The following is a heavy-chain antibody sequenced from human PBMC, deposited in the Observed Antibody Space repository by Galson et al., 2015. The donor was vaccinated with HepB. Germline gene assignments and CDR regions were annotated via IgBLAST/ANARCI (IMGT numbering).Heavy chain of an antibody. D-gene: IGHD2-2*01. J-gene: IGHJ4*02. CDR1: GESINKDNW. Sequence: SETLSLTCAISGESINKDNWWSWVRQPPGKGLEWIGEIYYTGSSNYKPSLKSRVTMSVDKSKDQFSLRLTSGTAADTAVYYCARSETTSWFFDHWGQGTLVSVSS. CDR2: IYYTGSS. CDR3: ARSETTSWFFDH. V-gene: IGHV4-4*02.